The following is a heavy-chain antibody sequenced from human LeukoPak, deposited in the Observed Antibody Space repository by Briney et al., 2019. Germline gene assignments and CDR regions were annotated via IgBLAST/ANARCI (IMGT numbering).Heavy chain of an antibody. V-gene: IGHV3-9*01. CDR3: AKVGTGYSYGAFDY. D-gene: IGHD5-18*01. CDR2: ISWNSGSI. CDR1: GFTFGDYA. Sequence: PGGSLRLSCAASGFTFGDYAMHWVRQAPGKGLEWVSGISWNSGSIGYADSVKGRFTISRDNAKNSLYLQMNSLRAEDTALYYCAKVGTGYSYGAFDYWGQGTLVTVSS. J-gene: IGHJ4*02.